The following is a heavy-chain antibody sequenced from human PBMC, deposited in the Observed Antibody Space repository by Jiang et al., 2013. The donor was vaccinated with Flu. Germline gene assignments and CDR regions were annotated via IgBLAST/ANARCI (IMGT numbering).Heavy chain of an antibody. CDR3: ARVDTTGWQFFDY. J-gene: IGHJ4*02. D-gene: IGHD6-19*01. Sequence: LLKPSETLSLTCTISGDSISSNYWSWIRQPPGKGLEWIGYIYNSGSANYNPSLKSRVTISVDTSKNQFSLKLSSVTAADTAVYYCARVDTTGWQFFDYWGPGNPGHRLL. V-gene: IGHV4-59*01. CDR1: GDSISSNY. CDR2: IYNSGSA.